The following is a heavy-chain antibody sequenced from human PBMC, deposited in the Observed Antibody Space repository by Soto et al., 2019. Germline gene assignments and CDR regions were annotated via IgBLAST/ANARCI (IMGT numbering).Heavy chain of an antibody. Sequence: SVKVSCKASGVTFSSYAISWARQAPGQGLEWMGGIIPIFGTANYAQKFQGRVTITADESTSTAYMELSSLRSEDTAVYYCATGGTGTTFDYWGQGTLVTVSS. D-gene: IGHD1-1*01. V-gene: IGHV1-69*13. CDR3: ATGGTGTTFDY. CDR1: GVTFSSYA. CDR2: IIPIFGTA. J-gene: IGHJ4*02.